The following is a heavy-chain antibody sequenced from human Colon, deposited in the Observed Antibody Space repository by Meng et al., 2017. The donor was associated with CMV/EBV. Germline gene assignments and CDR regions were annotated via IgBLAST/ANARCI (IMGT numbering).Heavy chain of an antibody. CDR3: AREHQLPSTPSYYNYGMDV. CDR1: GFTFSDYY. CDR2: ISNGGDTI. V-gene: IGHV3-11*04. D-gene: IGHD2-2*01. J-gene: IGHJ6*02. Sequence: GESLKISCAGSGFTFSDYYMTWIRQAPGKGLEWVSYISNGGDTIYYADSVKGRFTISRDNAKNSLYLQMDSLRAEDTAVYYCAREHQLPSTPSYYNYGMDVWGQGTTVTVSS.